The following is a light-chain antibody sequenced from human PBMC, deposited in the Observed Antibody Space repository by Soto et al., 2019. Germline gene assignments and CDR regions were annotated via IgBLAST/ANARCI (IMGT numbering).Light chain of an antibody. CDR1: QSVSSY. J-gene: IGKJ5*01. CDR3: QQRSNWPIT. V-gene: IGKV3-11*01. CDR2: DAS. Sequence: EIVFTQSPATLSLSPGERATLSCRASQSVSSYLAWYQQKPGQALRLLIYDASNRATGIPARFSGSGSGTDFTLTISSLEPEDFAVYYCQQRSNWPITFGQGTRLEIK.